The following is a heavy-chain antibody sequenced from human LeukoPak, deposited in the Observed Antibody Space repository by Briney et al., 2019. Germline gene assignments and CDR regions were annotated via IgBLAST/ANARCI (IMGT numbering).Heavy chain of an antibody. CDR1: GFTFNTFN. V-gene: IGHV3-21*01. Sequence: GGSVRLSCAASGFTFNTFNMNWVRQAPGEGLEWVLSITSGGDYIYYADSVKGRFTTSRDNAKNSLSLQLNSLRVEDTAVYYCARGHYDVLAASYKWTPDYWGQGTLVTVSS. CDR3: ARGHYDVLAASYKWTPDY. J-gene: IGHJ4*02. D-gene: IGHD3-9*01. CDR2: ITSGGDYI.